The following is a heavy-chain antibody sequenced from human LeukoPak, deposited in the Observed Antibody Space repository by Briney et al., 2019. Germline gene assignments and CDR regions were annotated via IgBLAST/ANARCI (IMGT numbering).Heavy chain of an antibody. CDR1: GGSMSSYY. CDR2: INHSGST. Sequence: SETLSLACTVSGGSMSSYYWSWLRQPPGKGLEWIGEINHSGSTNYNPSLKSRVIIIIDTPKNHFSLTLSSVTAADTAVYYCARSDGYGLVGIWGQGTMVTVSS. CDR3: ARSDGYGLVGI. V-gene: IGHV4-34*01. J-gene: IGHJ3*02. D-gene: IGHD3-10*01.